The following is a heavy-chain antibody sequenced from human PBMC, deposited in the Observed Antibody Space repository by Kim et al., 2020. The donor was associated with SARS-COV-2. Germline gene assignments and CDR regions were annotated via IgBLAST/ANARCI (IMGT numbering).Heavy chain of an antibody. J-gene: IGHJ3*02. D-gene: IGHD6-19*01. V-gene: IGHV3-73*01. CDR3: TRVSPMPGGRYDALDI. Sequence: SVKGRFRISRDDSKNTAYLQMSSLKHEDTAIYYCTRVSPMPGGRYDALDIWGQGTTVTVSS.